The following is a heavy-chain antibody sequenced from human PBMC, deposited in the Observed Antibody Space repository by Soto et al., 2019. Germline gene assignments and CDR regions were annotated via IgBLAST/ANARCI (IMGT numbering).Heavy chain of an antibody. V-gene: IGHV3-33*01. CDR1: GFMFSNHG. CDR3: VRGDNWNDEASDY. D-gene: IGHD1-1*01. Sequence: QVQLVESGGGVVQPGRCLRLSCAASGFMFSNHGMHWVRQAPGKGLEWVAVIWSDGNNRYYADSVKGRFTISRDNSKNTLYLQMNSLRAEDTAVYYCVRGDNWNDEASDYWGQGTLVTVSS. J-gene: IGHJ4*02. CDR2: IWSDGNNR.